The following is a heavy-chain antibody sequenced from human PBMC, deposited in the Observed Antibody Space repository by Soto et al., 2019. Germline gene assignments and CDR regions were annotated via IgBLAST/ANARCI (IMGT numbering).Heavy chain of an antibody. Sequence: GGSLRLSCAASGFSFNGDGMNWVRQAPGKGLEWVSYISGSGTTIYYADSVKGRFTFSRDNAKNSLYLHMNSLRAEDTAVYFCARSSGELPYFFDYWGQGTLVTVSS. J-gene: IGHJ4*02. CDR3: ARSSGELPYFFDY. V-gene: IGHV3-48*01. CDR2: ISGSGTTI. CDR1: GFSFNGDG. D-gene: IGHD1-7*01.